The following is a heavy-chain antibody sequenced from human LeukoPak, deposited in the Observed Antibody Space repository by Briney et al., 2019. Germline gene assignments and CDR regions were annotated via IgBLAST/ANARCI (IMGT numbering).Heavy chain of an antibody. CDR2: IIPIFGTA. D-gene: IGHD3-22*01. J-gene: IGHJ4*02. V-gene: IGHV1-69*13. CDR1: GGTFSSYA. CDR3: ARGKQYYYDSSGLYYFDY. Sequence: ASVKVSCKASGGTFSSYAISWVRQAPGQGLEWMGGIIPIFGTANYAQKFQGRVTITADESTSTAYMELSSLRSEDTAVYYCARGKQYYYDSSGLYYFDYWGQGTLVTVSS.